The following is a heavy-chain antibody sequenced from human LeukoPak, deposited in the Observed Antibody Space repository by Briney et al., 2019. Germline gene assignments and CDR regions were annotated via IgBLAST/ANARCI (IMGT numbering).Heavy chain of an antibody. CDR1: GFTFDDYA. D-gene: IGHD3-10*01. CDR2: ISWNSGSV. J-gene: IGHJ6*02. Sequence: GGSLRLSCVASGFTFDDYAMHWVRHAPGQGLEWVSSISWNSGSVSYADSVKGRFTISRDNAKNSLYLQMNSLGTEDAALYYCAKVSGRQSFYYAMDVWGQGTTVAVSS. CDR3: AKVSGRQSFYYAMDV. V-gene: IGHV3-9*01.